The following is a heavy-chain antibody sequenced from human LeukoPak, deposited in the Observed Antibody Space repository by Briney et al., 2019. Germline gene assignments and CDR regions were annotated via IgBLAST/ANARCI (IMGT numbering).Heavy chain of an antibody. V-gene: IGHV3-53*01. CDR1: GLTVSSNC. D-gene: IGHD2-21*02. J-gene: IGHJ4*02. CDR3: ARAPRVVTAISVGVNFDY. Sequence: GGSLRLSCAASGLTVSSNCMSWVRQAPGKGLEWVSFIYSGGNTYYADSVKGRFTISRDNSKNTVHLQMNSLRAEDTAVYYCARAPRVVTAISVGVNFDYWGQGTLVTVSS. CDR2: IYSGGNT.